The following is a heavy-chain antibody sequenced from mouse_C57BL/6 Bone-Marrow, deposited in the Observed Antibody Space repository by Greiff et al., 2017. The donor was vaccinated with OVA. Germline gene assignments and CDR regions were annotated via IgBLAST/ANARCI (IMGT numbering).Heavy chain of an antibody. CDR3: ARYYYGTRLAY. J-gene: IGHJ3*01. CDR1: GFTFSSYA. D-gene: IGHD1-1*01. CDR2: ISDGGSYT. Sequence: EVQGVESGGGLVKPGGSLKLSCAASGFTFSSYAMSWVRQTPEKRLEWVATISDGGSYTYYPDNVKGRFTISRDNAKNNLYLQMSHLKSEDTAMYYCARYYYGTRLAYWGQGTLVTVSA. V-gene: IGHV5-4*01.